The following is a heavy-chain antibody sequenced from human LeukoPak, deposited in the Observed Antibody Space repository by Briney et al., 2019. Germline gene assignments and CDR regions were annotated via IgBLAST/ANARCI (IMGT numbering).Heavy chain of an antibody. CDR1: GYSFTNYG. Sequence: ASVKVACKAAGYSFTNYGITWIREAPGQGPEWLGWISGYNANAHYAQNVQGRVTLTTDQSTNTAYMELRGLTSDDTAMYYCARVGRGCSSIRCYWEDWFDPWGQGTLVIVSS. CDR3: ARVGRGCSSIRCYWEDWFDP. V-gene: IGHV1-18*01. J-gene: IGHJ5*02. CDR2: ISGYNANA. D-gene: IGHD2-2*01.